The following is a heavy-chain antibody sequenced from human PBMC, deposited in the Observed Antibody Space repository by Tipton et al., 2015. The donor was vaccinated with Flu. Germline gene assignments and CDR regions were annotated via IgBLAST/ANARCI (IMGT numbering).Heavy chain of an antibody. CDR3: GRMEYSSGSYFRVDPFDI. Sequence: TLSLTCAVYGESLTNYYWSWIRQPPGKGLEWIGEINHGGNTNYNPPLKSRVTMSVDTSKNQFSLRMTSVTAADTAVYYCGRMEYSSGSYFRVDPFDIWGQGTMVIVSS. J-gene: IGHJ3*02. CDR1: GESLTNYY. V-gene: IGHV4-34*01. D-gene: IGHD6-19*01. CDR2: INHGGNT.